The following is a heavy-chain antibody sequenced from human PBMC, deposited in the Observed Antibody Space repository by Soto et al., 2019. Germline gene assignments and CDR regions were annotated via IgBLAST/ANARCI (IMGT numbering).Heavy chain of an antibody. CDR3: ARGGAARPDF. Sequence: DVQLVNSGGGFVMPGGSLRLSCGASGFKFTSYGMNWVRQSPGKGFEWLAYISGFSATIKYADSVRCRFIVSRDNDMNSLFLQLTDLTDDDTAVYYCARGGAARPDFWGQGSLVVVSS. CDR2: ISGFSATI. V-gene: IGHV3-48*02. J-gene: IGHJ4*02. CDR1: GFKFTSYG. D-gene: IGHD2-15*01.